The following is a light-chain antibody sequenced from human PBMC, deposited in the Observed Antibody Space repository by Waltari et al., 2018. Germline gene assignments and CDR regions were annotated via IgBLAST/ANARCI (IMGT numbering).Light chain of an antibody. J-gene: IGKJ3*01. Sequence: EIVMTQSPATLSVSPGERATHSCRACQSVSSNLAWYQQKPGQAPRLLIYRASTRATGIPARFSGSGSGTEFTLTISSLQSEDFAVYYCQQYNNWPRAFGPGTKVDIK. CDR1: QSVSSN. V-gene: IGKV3-15*01. CDR2: RAS. CDR3: QQYNNWPRA.